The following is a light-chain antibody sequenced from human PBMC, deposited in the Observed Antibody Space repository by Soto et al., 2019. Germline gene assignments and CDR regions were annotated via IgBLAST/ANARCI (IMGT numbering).Light chain of an antibody. CDR2: EVN. J-gene: IGLJ2*01. CDR1: SSDVGGYVY. V-gene: IGLV2-8*01. Sequence: QSALTQPPSASGSPGQSVTISCTGTSSDVGGYVYVSWYQQYPGKAPNLMIFEVNKRASWVPDRFSGSKSGNTASLTVSGLQAEDEADYYCSSYAGINTDVIFGGGTKVTVL. CDR3: SSYAGINTDVI.